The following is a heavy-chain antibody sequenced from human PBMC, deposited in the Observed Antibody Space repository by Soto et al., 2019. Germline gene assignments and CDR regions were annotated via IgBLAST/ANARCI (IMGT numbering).Heavy chain of an antibody. CDR1: GYTFSNYG. J-gene: IGHJ6*02. D-gene: IGHD6-19*01. CDR2: ISGYNGNT. CDR3: SRFIMVGGWFDPNYYHGMDV. Sequence: QVQLVQSGAEVKKPGASVTVSCKTSGYTFSNYGINWVRQAPGQGLEWMGWISGYNGNTKYAQTVQGRVTRTTDTSTGTVYMELRNLKSDDTAIYYCSRFIMVGGWFDPNYYHGMDVWGQGTTVTVSS. V-gene: IGHV1-18*01.